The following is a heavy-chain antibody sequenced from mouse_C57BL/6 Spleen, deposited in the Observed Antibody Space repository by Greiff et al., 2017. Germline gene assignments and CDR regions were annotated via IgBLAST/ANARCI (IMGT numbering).Heavy chain of an antibody. CDR3: ARDYSNYVGDY. D-gene: IGHD2-5*01. CDR1: GYSFTSYY. J-gene: IGHJ2*01. V-gene: IGHV1-66*01. Sequence: QVQLQQSGPELVKPGASVKISCKASGYSFTSYYIHWVKQRPGQGLEWIGWIYPGSGNTKYNEKFKGKATLTADTSSSTAYMQLSSLTSEDSAVYYGARDYSNYVGDYWGQGTTLTVSS. CDR2: IYPGSGNT.